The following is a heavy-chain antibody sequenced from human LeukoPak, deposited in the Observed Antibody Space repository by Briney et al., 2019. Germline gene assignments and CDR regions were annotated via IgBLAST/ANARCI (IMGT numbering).Heavy chain of an antibody. CDR3: AREGNAAAGTGGYYYMDV. J-gene: IGHJ6*03. Sequence: GASVKVSCKASGGTFSSYAISWVRQAPGQGLEWMGRIIPIFGTANYAQKFQGRVTITTDESTSTAYMELSSLRSEDTAVYYCAREGNAAAGTGGYYYMDVWGKGTTVTVSS. V-gene: IGHV1-69*05. D-gene: IGHD6-13*01. CDR2: IIPIFGTA. CDR1: GGTFSSYA.